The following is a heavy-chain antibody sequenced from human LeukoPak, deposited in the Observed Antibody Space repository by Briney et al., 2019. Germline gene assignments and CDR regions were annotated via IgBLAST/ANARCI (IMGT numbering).Heavy chain of an antibody. Sequence: GGSLRLSCAASGFTFSSYAMHWVRQAPGKGLEYVSAISSNGGSTYYANSVKGRFTISRDNSKNTLYLQMGSLRAEDMAVYYCASPYYYDSSALDPWGQGTLVTVSS. CDR3: ASPYYYDSSALDP. CDR2: ISSNGGST. V-gene: IGHV3-64*01. CDR1: GFTFSSYA. D-gene: IGHD3-22*01. J-gene: IGHJ5*02.